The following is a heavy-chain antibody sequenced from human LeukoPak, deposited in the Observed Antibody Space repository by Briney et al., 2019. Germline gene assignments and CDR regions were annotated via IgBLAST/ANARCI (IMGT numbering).Heavy chain of an antibody. V-gene: IGHV1-8*01. Sequence: ASVKVSCKASGYTFTSYDINWVRQATGQGLEWMGWMNPNSGNTGYAQKFQGRVTMTRNTSISTAYVELGSLRSEDTAVYYCARGPGLWFGELIPDYWGQGTLVTVSS. J-gene: IGHJ4*02. CDR2: MNPNSGNT. D-gene: IGHD3-10*01. CDR1: GYTFTSYD. CDR3: ARGPGLWFGELIPDY.